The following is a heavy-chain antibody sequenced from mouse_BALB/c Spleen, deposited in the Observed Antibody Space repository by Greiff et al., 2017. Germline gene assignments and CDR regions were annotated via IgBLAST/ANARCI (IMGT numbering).Heavy chain of an antibody. CDR1: GFTFSSYW. CDR2: IRLKSDNYAT. V-gene: IGHV6-6*02. J-gene: IGHJ3*01. Sequence: DVMLVESGGGLVQPGGSMKLSCVASGFTFSSYWMSWVRQSPEKGLEWVAEIRLKSDNYATHYAESVKGKFTISRDDSKSRLYLQMNSLRAEDTGIYYCTRDGYYLFAYWGQGTLVTVSA. CDR3: TRDGYYLFAY. D-gene: IGHD2-3*01.